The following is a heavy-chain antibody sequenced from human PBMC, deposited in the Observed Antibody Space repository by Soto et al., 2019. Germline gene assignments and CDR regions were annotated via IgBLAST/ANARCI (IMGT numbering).Heavy chain of an antibody. V-gene: IGHV1-69*13. J-gene: IGHJ2*01. Sequence: SVKVSCKASGGTFSSYAISWVRQAPGQGLEWMGGIIPIFGTANYAQKFQGRVTITADESTSTAYMELSSLRSEDTAVYYCATTWDTAMAEYWYFDLWGRGTLVTVS. CDR1: GGTFSSYA. D-gene: IGHD5-18*01. CDR2: IIPIFGTA. CDR3: ATTWDTAMAEYWYFDL.